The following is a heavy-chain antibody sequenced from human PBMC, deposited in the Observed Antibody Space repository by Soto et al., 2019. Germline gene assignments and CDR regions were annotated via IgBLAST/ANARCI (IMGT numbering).Heavy chain of an antibody. CDR3: AREGGKNFDSSGYWHSWFDP. CDR1: GDSISNDDSF. J-gene: IGHJ5*02. D-gene: IGHD3-22*01. Sequence: SETLSLTCSVSGDSISNDDSFWSWIRHSPGMGLEWIGYIYYTGSTYFNPSLKNRVTLSVDTSKNRFSLRLISVTAADTAVYYCAREGGKNFDSSGYWHSWFDPWGQGTLVTVSS. CDR2: IYYTGST. V-gene: IGHV4-30-4*01.